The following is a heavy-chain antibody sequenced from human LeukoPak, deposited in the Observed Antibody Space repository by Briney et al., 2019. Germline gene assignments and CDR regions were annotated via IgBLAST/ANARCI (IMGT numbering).Heavy chain of an antibody. CDR3: ARVPYYDSSGYYYGY. CDR1: GDTFTSYY. V-gene: IGHV1-2*02. CDR2: VNPNSGGT. D-gene: IGHD3-22*01. Sequence: ASVKVSCKASGDTFTSYYMHWGRQAPGQGLEWMGWVNPNSGGTNYAQKFQGMVTMTRDTSISTAYMELRRLRSDDTAVYYCARVPYYDSSGYYYGYWGQGTLVTVSS. J-gene: IGHJ4*02.